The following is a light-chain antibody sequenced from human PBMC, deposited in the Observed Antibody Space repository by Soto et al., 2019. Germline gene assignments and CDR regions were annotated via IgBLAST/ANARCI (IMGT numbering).Light chain of an antibody. Sequence: DIVMTQSPDSLAVSLGERATINCKSSQSILYSPSSKNALAWYAQKPGEAPKLLISWASTRESGVPDRFSGSESGTDFTLTISSLQAEDVAVYYCQQFYTTPTFGGGTKVEL. J-gene: IGKJ4*01. V-gene: IGKV4-1*01. CDR3: QQFYTTPT. CDR1: QSILYSPSSKNA. CDR2: WAS.